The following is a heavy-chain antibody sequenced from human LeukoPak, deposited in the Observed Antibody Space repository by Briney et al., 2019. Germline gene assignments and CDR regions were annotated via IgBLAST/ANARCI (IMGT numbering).Heavy chain of an antibody. CDR2: IYSGGNT. V-gene: IGHV3-66*01. J-gene: IGHJ5*02. CDR3: ARAGSSSGFS. Sequence: GGSLRLSCAASGFTVSRNYMSWVRQAPGKGLEWVSNIYSGGNTYYADSVKGRFTISRDSSKNTLFLQMNSLRAEDTAVYYCARAGSSSGFSWGQGTLVTVSS. D-gene: IGHD6-19*01. CDR1: GFTVSRNY.